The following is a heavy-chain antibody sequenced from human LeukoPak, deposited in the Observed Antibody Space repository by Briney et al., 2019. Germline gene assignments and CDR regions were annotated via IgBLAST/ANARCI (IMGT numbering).Heavy chain of an antibody. Sequence: GSLRLSCAASGFTFSNYAMSWVRQAPGKGLEWVSTISGSGSSTYYADSVKGRFTISRDNSKSTLYLQMNSLRAEDTAIYYCAQTRLWFGELSTFDFWGQGTLVTVSS. CDR3: AQTRLWFGELSTFDF. D-gene: IGHD3-10*01. CDR1: GFTFSNYA. V-gene: IGHV3-23*01. CDR2: ISGSGSST. J-gene: IGHJ4*02.